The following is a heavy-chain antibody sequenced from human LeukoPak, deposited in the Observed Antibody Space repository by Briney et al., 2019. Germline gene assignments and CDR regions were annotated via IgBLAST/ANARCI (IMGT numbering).Heavy chain of an antibody. V-gene: IGHV1-2*02. D-gene: IGHD2-15*01. CDR2: TNPNSGDT. CDR3: ARTFVVYCSGGSCSSASHFDY. CDR1: GYTFTGYY. Sequence: ASVKVSCKASGYTFTGYYMYWVRQAPGQGLEWMGWTNPNSGDTNYAQKFQGRVTMTRDTSISTAYMELSRLRSDDTAVYYCARTFVVYCSGGSCSSASHFDYWGQGTLVTVSS. J-gene: IGHJ4*02.